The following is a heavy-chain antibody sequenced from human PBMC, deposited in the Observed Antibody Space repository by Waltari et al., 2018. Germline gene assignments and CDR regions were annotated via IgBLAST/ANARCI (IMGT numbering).Heavy chain of an antibody. J-gene: IGHJ6*02. CDR2: ISFHGGNI. Sequence: QVKLVESGGGVVQPGRSLRLSCAASGFSFSSYGMLWVRQAPGKGLEWVEVISFHGGNIYYADSVKGRFTISRDNSKNTLYLQMNSLRAEDTAVYYCAKGQYFDWRMDVWGQGTTVTVSS. V-gene: IGHV3-30*18. CDR3: AKGQYFDWRMDV. D-gene: IGHD3-9*01. CDR1: GFSFSSYG.